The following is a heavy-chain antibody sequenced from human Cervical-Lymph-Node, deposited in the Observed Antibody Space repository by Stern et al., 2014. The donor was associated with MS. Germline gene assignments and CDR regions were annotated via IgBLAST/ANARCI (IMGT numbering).Heavy chain of an antibody. CDR3: ATRRGCSSGSCSSRSLDY. D-gene: IGHD2-15*01. J-gene: IGHJ4*02. V-gene: IGHV1-2*06. CDR2: INPKSGVT. CDR1: GYTFTAYN. Sequence: VQLVESGADVKKPGASVKVSCKASGYTFTAYNMHWLRQAPGQALEWMGRINPKSGVTNYAQKFQDRVTMTRDTSISTVYMELSRLRSNDTAMYYCATRRGCSSGSCSSRSLDYWGQGTLVTVSS.